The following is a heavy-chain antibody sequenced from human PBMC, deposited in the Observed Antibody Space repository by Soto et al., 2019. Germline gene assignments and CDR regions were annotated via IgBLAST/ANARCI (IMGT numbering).Heavy chain of an antibody. CDR3: ARPHYYDSSYYYGMDV. Sequence: QVQLVQSGAEVKKPGSSVKVSCKTSGGTFSSYAISWVRQAPGQGLEWMGGIIPIFGTANYAQKFQGRVTITADESTSTAYMELSSLRSEDTAVSYCARPHYYDSSYYYGMDVWGQGTTVTVSS. V-gene: IGHV1-69*12. CDR2: IIPIFGTA. D-gene: IGHD3-22*01. J-gene: IGHJ6*02. CDR1: GGTFSSYA.